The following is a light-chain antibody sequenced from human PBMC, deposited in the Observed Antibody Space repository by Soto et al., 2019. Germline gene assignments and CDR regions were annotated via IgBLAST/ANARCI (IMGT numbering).Light chain of an antibody. CDR1: SSNIGSNY. Sequence: QSVLTQPPSASGTPGQRVTISCSGSSSNIGSNYVYWYQQIPGTAPRLLIYRNNQRPSGVPDQFSGSKSGTSASLAISGLRSEDGADYYCAAWDDSLSGLVFGGGTKVTVL. J-gene: IGLJ2*01. V-gene: IGLV1-47*01. CDR2: RNN. CDR3: AAWDDSLSGLV.